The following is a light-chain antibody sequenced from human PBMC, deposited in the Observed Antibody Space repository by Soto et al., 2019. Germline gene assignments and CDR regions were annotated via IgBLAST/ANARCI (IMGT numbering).Light chain of an antibody. CDR2: EVS. CDR1: SSDVGGYNY. J-gene: IGLJ2*01. CDR3: SSYTSSSTLV. Sequence: QSALTQPASVYGSPGQSITISCTGTSSDVGGYNYVSWYQQHPGKAPQLMIYEVSNRPSGVSNRFSGSKSGNTASLTISGLQAEDEADYYCSSYTSSSTLVFGGGTKLTVL. V-gene: IGLV2-14*01.